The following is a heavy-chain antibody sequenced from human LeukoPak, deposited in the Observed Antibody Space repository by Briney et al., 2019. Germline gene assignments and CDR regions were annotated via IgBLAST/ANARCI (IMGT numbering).Heavy chain of an antibody. CDR1: ASSISSNFH. V-gene: IGHV4-38-2*02. D-gene: IGHD6-13*01. CDR2: IYHTGST. Sequence: PSETLSLTCTVSASSISSNFHWVWIRQPPEKGLEWIGSIYHTGSTYYNPSLKSRVTISVATSKNQFSLKLSSVTAADTAVYYCARGTSSWWEGPNYWGQGTLVTVSS. CDR3: ARGTSSWWEGPNY. J-gene: IGHJ4*02.